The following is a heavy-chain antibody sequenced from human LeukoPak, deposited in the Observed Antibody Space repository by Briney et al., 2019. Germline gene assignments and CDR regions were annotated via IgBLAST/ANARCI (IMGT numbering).Heavy chain of an antibody. CDR2: VSYDGSHT. Sequence: GGSLRLSCAASGFTFSSYGMPWVRQAPGKGLEWVSVVSYDGSHTYYAESVTGRFTLSRDNSKNTLYLQINSLRAEDTAVYYCAKDRTGLATLSETMIDYWGQGTLVTVSS. V-gene: IGHV3-30*18. D-gene: IGHD5-24*01. CDR3: AKDRTGLATLSETMIDY. J-gene: IGHJ4*02. CDR1: GFTFSSYG.